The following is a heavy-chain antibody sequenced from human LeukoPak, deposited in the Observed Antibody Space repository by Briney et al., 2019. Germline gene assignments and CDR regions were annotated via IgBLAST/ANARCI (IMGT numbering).Heavy chain of an antibody. CDR2: INANSGTT. CDR1: GFAFSVYA. V-gene: IGHV3-23*01. J-gene: IGHJ4*02. Sequence: PGGSLRLSCAASGFAFSVYAMSWLRQPPGKGLEWVSTINANSGTTSYAASVRGRFTISRHNSRNTLYLQMNSLRAEDTAVYYCARVDTVMAYYFDLWGQGTLVTVSS. D-gene: IGHD5-18*01. CDR3: ARVDTVMAYYFDL.